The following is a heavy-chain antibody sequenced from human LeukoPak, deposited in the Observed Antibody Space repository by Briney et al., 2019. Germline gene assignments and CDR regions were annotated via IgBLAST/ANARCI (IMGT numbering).Heavy chain of an antibody. Sequence: GGSLRPSCAASGFTFSSYAMHWVRQAPGKGLEWVAVISYDGSNKYYADSVKGRFTISRDNSKNTLYLQMNSLRAEDTAVYYCARDSRRYCSSTSCAVGYWGQGTLVTVSS. V-gene: IGHV3-30-3*01. CDR1: GFTFSSYA. J-gene: IGHJ4*02. CDR3: ARDSRRYCSSTSCAVGY. D-gene: IGHD2-2*01. CDR2: ISYDGSNK.